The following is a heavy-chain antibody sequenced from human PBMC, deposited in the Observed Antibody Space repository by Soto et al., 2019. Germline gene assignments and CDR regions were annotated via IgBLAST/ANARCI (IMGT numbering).Heavy chain of an antibody. J-gene: IGHJ5*02. CDR3: AREGSLSYDILTGYFMFDP. D-gene: IGHD3-9*01. Sequence: EVQLVESGGGLVQPGGSLRLSCAASGFTFSSYSMNWVRQAPGKGLEWVSYISSSSSTIYYADSVKGRFTISRDNAKNPLYLQMNSLRAEDTAVYYCAREGSLSYDILTGYFMFDPWGQGTLVTVSS. V-gene: IGHV3-48*01. CDR2: ISSSSSTI. CDR1: GFTFSSYS.